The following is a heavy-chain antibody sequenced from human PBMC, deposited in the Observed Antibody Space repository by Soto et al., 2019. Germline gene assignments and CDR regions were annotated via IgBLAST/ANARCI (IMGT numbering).Heavy chain of an antibody. D-gene: IGHD1-26*01. Sequence: SETLSLTCTVSGVSIGGSRYYWGWIRQPPGRGLEWIGNVYYSGSTYYTPSLRSRVTLYVDTSKNQFSLNLNSVTAADTAVYYCARGGIPPSGYGIAYAMDVWGQGTTVTVSS. J-gene: IGHJ6*02. CDR1: GVSIGGSRYY. CDR2: VYYSGST. CDR3: ARGGIPPSGYGIAYAMDV. V-gene: IGHV4-39*01.